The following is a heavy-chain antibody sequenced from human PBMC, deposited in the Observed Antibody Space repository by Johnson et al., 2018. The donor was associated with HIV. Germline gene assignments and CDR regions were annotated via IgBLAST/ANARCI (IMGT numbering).Heavy chain of an antibody. J-gene: IGHJ3*02. CDR3: ARDAILSPGAFDI. V-gene: IGHV3-30*04. CDR1: GFTFSSYA. CDR2: ISYAGSNK. D-gene: IGHD2-21*01. Sequence: QVQLVEYGGGVVQPGRSLRLSCAASGFTFSSYAMHWVRQAPGKGLEWVAVISYAGSNKYYADSGKGRFTISRDNSKNTLYLQMNSLRAEDTAVYYCARDAILSPGAFDIWGQGTMVTVSS.